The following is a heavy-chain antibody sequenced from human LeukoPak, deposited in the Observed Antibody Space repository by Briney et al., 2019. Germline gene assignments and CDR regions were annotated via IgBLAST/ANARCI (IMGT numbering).Heavy chain of an antibody. Sequence: PGGSLRLSCAASGFTFSTSWMSWVRQAPGKGLEWVTNIKPDGSEKYYVDSVKGRFTISRDNAKNSLFLQMNSLRVEDTAVYYCATWTGITPYWGQGTLVTVSS. V-gene: IGHV3-7*03. CDR3: ATWTGITPY. D-gene: IGHD1-20*01. J-gene: IGHJ4*02. CDR2: IKPDGSEK. CDR1: GFTFSTSW.